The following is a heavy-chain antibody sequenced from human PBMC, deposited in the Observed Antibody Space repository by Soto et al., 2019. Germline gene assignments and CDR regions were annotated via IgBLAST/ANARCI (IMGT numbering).Heavy chain of an antibody. CDR1: GCTFSSYA. Sequence: ASVKVSCKASGCTFSSYAISWVRQAPGQGLEWMGIINPSGGSTSYAQKFQGRVTMTRDTSTSTVYMELSSLRSEDTAVYYCALRYFDWLPPYGMDVWGQGTTVTVSS. V-gene: IGHV1-46*01. J-gene: IGHJ6*02. CDR2: INPSGGST. CDR3: ALRYFDWLPPYGMDV. D-gene: IGHD3-9*01.